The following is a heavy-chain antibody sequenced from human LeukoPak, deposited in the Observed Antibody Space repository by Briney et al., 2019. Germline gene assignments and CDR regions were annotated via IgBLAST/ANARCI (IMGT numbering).Heavy chain of an antibody. D-gene: IGHD5-24*01. Sequence: GGYLRLSCAASGFTFYNYAMSWVRQAPGKGLEWVSTISNTGGSTYYGDSVKGRFTISRDNSKNTLYLQMNSLRAEDTAVYYCAREVGYNSHYFDYWGQGTLVPVSS. CDR2: ISNTGGST. J-gene: IGHJ4*02. CDR1: GFTFYNYA. CDR3: AREVGYNSHYFDY. V-gene: IGHV3-23*01.